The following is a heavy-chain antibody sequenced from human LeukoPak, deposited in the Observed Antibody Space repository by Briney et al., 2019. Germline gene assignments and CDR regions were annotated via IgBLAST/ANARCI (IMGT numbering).Heavy chain of an antibody. D-gene: IGHD4-17*01. Sequence: ASVKVSCKASGYTFTGYYMHWVRQAPGQGLAWMGWINPNSGGTNYAQKFQGRVTMTRDTSISTAYMELSRLRSDDTAVYYCARVTVTPYYFDYWGQGTLVTVSS. J-gene: IGHJ4*02. CDR2: INPNSGGT. V-gene: IGHV1-2*02. CDR3: ARVTVTPYYFDY. CDR1: GYTFTGYY.